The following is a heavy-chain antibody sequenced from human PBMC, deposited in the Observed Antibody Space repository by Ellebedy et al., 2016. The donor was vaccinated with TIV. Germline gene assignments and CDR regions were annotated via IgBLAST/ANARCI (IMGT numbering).Heavy chain of an antibody. CDR2: INPSGGST. Sequence: ASVKVSXXASGYTFTSYYMHWVRQAPGQGLEWMGIINPSGGSTSYAQKFQGRVTMTRDTSTSTVYMELSSLRSEDTAVYYCARVAGPSPRLGKVYGYWGQGTLVTVSS. CDR3: ARVAGPSPRLGKVYGY. V-gene: IGHV1-46*01. D-gene: IGHD6-19*01. CDR1: GYTFTSYY. J-gene: IGHJ4*02.